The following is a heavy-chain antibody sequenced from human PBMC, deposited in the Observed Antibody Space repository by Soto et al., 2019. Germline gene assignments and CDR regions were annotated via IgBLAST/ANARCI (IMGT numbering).Heavy chain of an antibody. CDR3: ARGHTPVRGAYYGMDV. J-gene: IGHJ6*02. CDR2: IYYSGST. Sequence: SETLSLTCTVSGGSISSCSYYWGWIRQPPGKGLEWIGSIYYSGSTYYNPSLKSRVTISVDTSKNQFSLKLSSVTAADTAVYYCARGHTPVRGAYYGMDVWGQGTTVTVSS. V-gene: IGHV4-39*01. D-gene: IGHD3-10*02. CDR1: GGSISSCSYY.